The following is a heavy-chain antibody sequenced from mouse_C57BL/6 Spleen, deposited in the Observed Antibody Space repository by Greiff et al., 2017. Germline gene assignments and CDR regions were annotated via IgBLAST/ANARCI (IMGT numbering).Heavy chain of an antibody. D-gene: IGHD4-1*01. J-gene: IGHJ4*01. Sequence: VQLQQSGPELVKPGASVKIPCKASGYTFTDYNMDWVKQSHGKSLEWIGDINPNNGGTSYNQKFKGKATLTVDKSSRKAYMELRSLTSEDTAVYYCARWEEDAMDYWGQGTSVTVSS. CDR1: GYTFTDYN. CDR3: ARWEEDAMDY. CDR2: INPNNGGT. V-gene: IGHV1-18*01.